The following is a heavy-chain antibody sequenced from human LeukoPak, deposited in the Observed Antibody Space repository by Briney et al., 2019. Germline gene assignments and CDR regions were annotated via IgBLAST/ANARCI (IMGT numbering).Heavy chain of an antibody. J-gene: IGHJ6*02. CDR3: ATRQRSGYYYGMDV. V-gene: IGHV3-53*01. Sequence: GGSLRLSCAASGFIFSTFVMHWVRQAPGKGLDCVSIISSGGSIYYADSVKGRFTISRDSSKNTLFLQMNGLRAEDTAVYYCATRQRSGYYYGMDVWGQGTTVTVSS. D-gene: IGHD5-18*01. CDR1: GFIFSTFV. CDR2: ISSGGSI.